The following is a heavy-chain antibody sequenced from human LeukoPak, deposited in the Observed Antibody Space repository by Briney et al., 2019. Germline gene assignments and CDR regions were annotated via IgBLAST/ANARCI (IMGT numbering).Heavy chain of an antibody. Sequence: SETLSLTCAVYGGSFSGYYWSWIRQPPGKGLEWSGEINHSGSTNYNPSLKSRVTISVDTSKNQFSLKLSSVTAADTAVYYCARGALWVVFSLGLGFFDYWGQGTLVTVSS. V-gene: IGHV4-34*01. CDR1: GGSFSGYY. D-gene: IGHD1-26*01. CDR3: ARGALWVVFSLGLGFFDY. CDR2: INHSGST. J-gene: IGHJ4*02.